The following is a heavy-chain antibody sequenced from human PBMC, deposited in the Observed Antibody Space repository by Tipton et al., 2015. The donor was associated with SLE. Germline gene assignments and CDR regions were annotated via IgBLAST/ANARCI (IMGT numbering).Heavy chain of an antibody. CDR3: ARMGYCVTAPCARDDAFHI. Sequence: TLSLTCTVSGGSISGYYWSWIRQPPGKGLEWIGEINHSGSTNYNPSLKSRVTISVDTSKTQFSLKLSSVTAADTAVYYCARMGYCVTAPCARDDAFHIWGQGTMVTVSS. CDR1: GGSISGYY. V-gene: IGHV4-34*01. D-gene: IGHD2-15*01. J-gene: IGHJ3*02. CDR2: INHSGST.